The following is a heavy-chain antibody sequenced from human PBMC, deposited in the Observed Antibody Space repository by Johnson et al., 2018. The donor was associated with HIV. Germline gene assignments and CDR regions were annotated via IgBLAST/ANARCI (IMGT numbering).Heavy chain of an antibody. J-gene: IGHJ3*02. CDR2: ISYDGSDK. V-gene: IGHV3-30*04. CDR3: VREVDGFDI. CDR1: GFTFSTYA. Sequence: QVRLVESGGGVVQPGRSLRLSCAASGFTFSTYAMHWVRQTPGKGLEWVAIISYDGSDKYYADSVKGRFTISRDNAKNALYVQMNNLRVEDTALYFCVREVDGFDIWGQGTMVTVSS.